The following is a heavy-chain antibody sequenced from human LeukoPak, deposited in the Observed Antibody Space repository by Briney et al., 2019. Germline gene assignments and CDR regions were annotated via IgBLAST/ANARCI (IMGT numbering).Heavy chain of an antibody. V-gene: IGHV4-34*01. D-gene: IGHD6-13*01. CDR3: ASGIGAAADYFYYYMDV. CDR1: GGSFGGYY. Sequence: PSETLSLTCAISGGSFGGYYWSYIRQPPGKGLEWIGEINHSGNTYYNPSLKSRVTISLDTSKNQFSLKLSSVTAADTAEYYCASGIGAAADYFYYYMDVWGKGTTVTVSS. J-gene: IGHJ6*03. CDR2: INHSGNT.